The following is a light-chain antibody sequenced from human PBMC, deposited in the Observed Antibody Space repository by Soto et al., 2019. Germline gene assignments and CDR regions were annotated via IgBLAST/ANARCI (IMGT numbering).Light chain of an antibody. CDR2: DVS. J-gene: IGLJ1*01. Sequence: QSALTQPRSVSGSPGQSVTISCTGTSSDVGGYNYVSWYQQYPGKAPKLMIYDVSKRPSGVPDRFSGSKSGNTASLTISGVQAADEADYYCCSYAGRPYVFGTGTKVTVL. V-gene: IGLV2-11*01. CDR1: SSDVGGYNY. CDR3: CSYAGRPYV.